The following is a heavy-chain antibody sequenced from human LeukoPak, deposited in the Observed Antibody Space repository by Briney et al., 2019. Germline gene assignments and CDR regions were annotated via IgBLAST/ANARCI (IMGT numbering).Heavy chain of an antibody. CDR3: ARDSNYYDSSGYYSHWFDP. J-gene: IGHJ5*02. V-gene: IGHV4-4*07. D-gene: IGHD3-22*01. CDR2: IYTSGST. Sequence: SETLSLTCTVSGGSISSYYWSWIRQPAGKELEWIGRIYTSGSTNYNPSLKSGVTMSVDTSKNQFSLKLSSVTAADTAVYYCARDSNYYDSSGYYSHWFDPWGQGTLVTVSS. CDR1: GGSISSYY.